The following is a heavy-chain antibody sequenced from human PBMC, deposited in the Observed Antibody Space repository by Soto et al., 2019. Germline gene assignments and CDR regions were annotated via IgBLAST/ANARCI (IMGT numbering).Heavy chain of an antibody. V-gene: IGHV1-69*12. CDR2: IIHIFGTA. D-gene: IGHD4-4*01. Sequence: QVQLVQSGAEVKKPGSSVKVSCKASGGTFSSYAISWVRQAPGKGLGWRGGIIHIFGTANYSQRFQGRVTITADESTNTAEMELSSLRSEDTAVYYCARDGGVYDYSPFDYWVQGTLVTVSS. CDR1: GGTFSSYA. CDR3: ARDGGVYDYSPFDY. J-gene: IGHJ4*02.